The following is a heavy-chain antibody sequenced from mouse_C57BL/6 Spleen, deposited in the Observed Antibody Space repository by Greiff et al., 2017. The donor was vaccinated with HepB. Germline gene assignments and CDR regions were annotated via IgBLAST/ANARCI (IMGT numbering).Heavy chain of an antibody. D-gene: IGHD2-4*01. J-gene: IGHJ2*01. CDR3: ARDDDYDGGYFDY. V-gene: IGHV5-4*01. Sequence: DVKLVESGGGLVKPGGSLKLSCAASGFTFSSYAMSWVRQTPEKRLEWVATISDGGSYTYYPDNVKGRFTISRDNAKNNLYLQMSHLKSEDTAMYYCARDDDYDGGYFDYWGQGTTLTVSS. CDR1: GFTFSSYA. CDR2: ISDGGSYT.